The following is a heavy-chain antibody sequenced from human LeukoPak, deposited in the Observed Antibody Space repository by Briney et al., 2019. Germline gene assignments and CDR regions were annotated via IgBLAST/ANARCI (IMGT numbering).Heavy chain of an antibody. CDR3: AKEDRYCTNTVCYKVVDY. Sequence: GGSLRLSCAASGFTFSSYAMSWVRQAPGKGLEWVSAISGSGGSTYYADSVKGRFTISRDNSKNTLYLQMNSPRAEDTAVYYCAKEDRYCTNTVCYKVVDYWGQGTLVTVSS. CDR2: ISGSGGST. D-gene: IGHD2-8*01. J-gene: IGHJ4*02. V-gene: IGHV3-23*01. CDR1: GFTFSSYA.